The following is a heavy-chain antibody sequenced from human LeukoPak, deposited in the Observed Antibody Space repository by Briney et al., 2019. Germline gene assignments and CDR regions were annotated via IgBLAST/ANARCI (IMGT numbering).Heavy chain of an antibody. J-gene: IGHJ6*02. CDR2: ISSSSSYI. D-gene: IGHD5-12*01. CDR1: GFTFSSYS. V-gene: IGHV3-21*01. CDR3: GRYSGYDSDYYGMDV. Sequence: PGGSLRLSCAASGFTFSSYSMNWVRQAPGKGLEWVSSISSSSSYIYYADSVKGRFTISRDNAKNSLYLQMNSLRAEDTAVYYCGRYSGYDSDYYGMDVWGQGTTVTVSS.